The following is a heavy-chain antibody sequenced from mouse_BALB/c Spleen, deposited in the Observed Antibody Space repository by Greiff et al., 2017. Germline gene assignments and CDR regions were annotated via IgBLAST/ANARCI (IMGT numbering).Heavy chain of an antibody. D-gene: IGHD2-5*01. J-gene: IGHJ2*01. CDR3: ARGASNSGFDY. CDR2: ISYDGSN. CDR1: GYSITSGYY. Sequence: EVHLVESGPGLVKPSQSLTLTCSVTGYSITSGYYWNWIRQFPGNKLEWMGYISYDGSNNYNPSLKNRISITRDTSKNQFFLNLNSVTTEDTATYYCARGASNSGFDYWGQGTTLTVSS. V-gene: IGHV3-6*02.